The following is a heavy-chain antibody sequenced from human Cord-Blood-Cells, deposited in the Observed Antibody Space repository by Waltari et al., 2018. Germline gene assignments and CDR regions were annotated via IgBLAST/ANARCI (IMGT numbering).Heavy chain of an antibody. Sequence: EVQLVQAGGGQVRPGGSLELTFGATGLPARSYELNRVRQAQGKGLEWVSYISSSGRTIYYADSVKGRFTISRDNDKNSLYLQMNSLRAEDTAVYYCARGKSGSYDFDYWGQGTLVTVSS. J-gene: IGHJ4*02. CDR3: ARGKSGSYDFDY. CDR1: GLPARSYE. CDR2: ISSSGRTI. D-gene: IGHD3-10*01. V-gene: IGHV3-48*03.